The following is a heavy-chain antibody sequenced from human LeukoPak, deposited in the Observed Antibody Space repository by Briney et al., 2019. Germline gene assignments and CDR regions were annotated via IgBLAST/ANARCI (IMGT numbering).Heavy chain of an antibody. Sequence: GGSLRLSCAASGFTFSSYEMNWVRQAPGKGLEWVSYISSSGRTIYYADSVKGRFTISRDNSKDTLSLQMNSLRAEDTAVYYCVLKVRFDYWGQGTLVTVSS. D-gene: IGHD2-15*01. CDR2: ISSSGRTI. CDR1: GFTFSSYE. V-gene: IGHV3-48*03. CDR3: VLKVRFDY. J-gene: IGHJ4*02.